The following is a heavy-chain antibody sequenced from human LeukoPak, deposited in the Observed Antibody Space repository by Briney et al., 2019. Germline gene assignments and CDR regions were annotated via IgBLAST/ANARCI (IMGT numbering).Heavy chain of an antibody. CDR2: IYYSGST. CDR1: GGSISSYY. CDR3: ARHGLVTGFDP. V-gene: IGHV4-59*08. D-gene: IGHD2-21*02. Sequence: SETLSLTCTVSGGSISSYYWSWIRQPPGKGLEWIGYIYYSGSTNYNPSLKSRVTISVDTSKNQFSLKLSSVTAADTAVYYCARHGLVTGFDPWGQGTLVTVSS. J-gene: IGHJ5*02.